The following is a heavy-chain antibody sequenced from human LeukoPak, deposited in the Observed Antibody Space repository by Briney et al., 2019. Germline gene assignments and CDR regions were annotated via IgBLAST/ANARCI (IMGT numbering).Heavy chain of an antibody. Sequence: PGGSLRLSCAASGFTFGSRAMYWVRQAPAKGLEWVAGLSYDGSNTYYLDSVKGRFTISGDNSKNTLYLQMDSLRTEDTAVYYCAKDPHQLILSNYFDDWGQGTLVTVSS. CDR3: AKDPHQLILSNYFDD. V-gene: IGHV3-30*18. D-gene: IGHD2/OR15-2a*01. CDR2: LSYDGSNT. CDR1: GFTFGSRA. J-gene: IGHJ4*02.